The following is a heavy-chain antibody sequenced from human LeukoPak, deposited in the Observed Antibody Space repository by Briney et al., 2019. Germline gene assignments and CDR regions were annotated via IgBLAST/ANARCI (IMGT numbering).Heavy chain of an antibody. Sequence: GGSLRLSCAASGFTFDDYAMPWVRQAPGKGLEWVSGISWNSGSIGYADSVKGRFTISRDNAKNSLYLQMNSLRAEDTAVYYCARDRNTMVRGVIDYWGQGTLVTVSS. V-gene: IGHV3-9*01. CDR2: ISWNSGSI. CDR1: GFTFDDYA. J-gene: IGHJ4*02. D-gene: IGHD3-10*01. CDR3: ARDRNTMVRGVIDY.